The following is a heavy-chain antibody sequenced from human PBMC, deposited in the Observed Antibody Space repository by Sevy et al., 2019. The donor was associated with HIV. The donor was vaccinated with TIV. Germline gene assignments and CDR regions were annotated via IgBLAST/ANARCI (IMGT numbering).Heavy chain of an antibody. CDR1: GGSFSGYY. J-gene: IGHJ4*02. CDR3: ARVRQQILRVAGN. V-gene: IGHV4-34*01. D-gene: IGHD6-19*01. CDR2: INHSGST. Sequence: SETLSLTCAVYGGSFSGYYWSWIRQPPGKGLEWIGEINHSGSTHYNPSLKSRVTIAVDTSKNQFSLRLSSVTAADTAVYYCARVRQQILRVAGNWGQGTLVTVSS.